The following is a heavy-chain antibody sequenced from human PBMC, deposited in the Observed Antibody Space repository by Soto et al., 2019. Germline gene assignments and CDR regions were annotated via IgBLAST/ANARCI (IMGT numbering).Heavy chain of an antibody. CDR1: GFSFNVYY. Sequence: QEQLAESGGGLVKPGGSLRLSCAASGFSFNVYYMTWIRQAPGSGLEWVASISILGDSTYYADSVKGRFTISRDNVKNSLDLQMDTLRAEDTAVYYCARDRAGTRTCRHNTFNLWGQGTTVTVAS. J-gene: IGHJ3*01. CDR3: ARDRAGTRTCRHNTFNL. D-gene: IGHD6-19*01. V-gene: IGHV3-11*01. CDR2: ISILGDST.